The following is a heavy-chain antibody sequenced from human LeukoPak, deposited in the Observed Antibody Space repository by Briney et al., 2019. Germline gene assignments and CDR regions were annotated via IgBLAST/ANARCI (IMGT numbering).Heavy chain of an antibody. J-gene: IGHJ4*02. V-gene: IGHV4-59*01. CDR1: GGSFSSYD. D-gene: IGHD3-10*01. CDR2: IYYSGST. Sequence: AGTLCLTCTVSGGSFSSYDWSWLRQPPGKGLEWIGAIYYSGSTNYYPSPTSRLSISVDTSKIQFSLTLSSVTAADTAVYYCARDRGSAFAYWGQGTLVTVSS. CDR3: ARDRGSAFAY.